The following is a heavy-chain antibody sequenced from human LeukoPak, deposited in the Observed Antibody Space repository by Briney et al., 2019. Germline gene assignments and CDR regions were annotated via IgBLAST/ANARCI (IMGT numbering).Heavy chain of an antibody. Sequence: SETLPLTCTVSGGSISSYYWSWVRQPPGKGLEWIGYIYYSGGTNSNPSLKSRLTISVDTSKNQFSLKLSSVTAADTALYYCARHKGGYTYGSFDYWGQGTLVTVSS. V-gene: IGHV4-59*08. D-gene: IGHD5-18*01. CDR1: GGSISSYY. CDR2: IYYSGGT. J-gene: IGHJ4*02. CDR3: ARHKGGYTYGSFDY.